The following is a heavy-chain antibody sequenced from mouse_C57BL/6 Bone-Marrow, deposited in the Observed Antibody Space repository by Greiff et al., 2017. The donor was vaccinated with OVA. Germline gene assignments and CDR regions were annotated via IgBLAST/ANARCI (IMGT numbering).Heavy chain of an antibody. CDR3: ASEDSPPFDY. D-gene: IGHD2-12*01. V-gene: IGHV14-2*01. J-gene: IGHJ2*01. Sequence: EVKLVESGAELVKPGASVKLSCTASGFNIKDYYMHWVKQRTEQGLEWIGRIDPEDGETKYAPKFQGKATITADTSSNTAYLQLSSLTSEDTAVYYCASEDSPPFDYWGQGTTLTVSS. CDR2: IDPEDGET. CDR1: GFNIKDYY.